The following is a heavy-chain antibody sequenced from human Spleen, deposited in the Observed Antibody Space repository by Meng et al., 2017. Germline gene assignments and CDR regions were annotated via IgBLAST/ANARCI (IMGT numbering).Heavy chain of an antibody. CDR2: IKSKTDGETA. CDR1: GFTFSSYS. Sequence: GGSLRLSCAASGFTFSSYSMNWVRQAPGKGLEWVGRIKSKTDGETADYAAPVKGRFFISRDDSENPFYLQMNSLKTEDTAVYYCSGHVDYWGHGTLVTVSS. CDR3: SGHVDY. V-gene: IGHV3-15*01. J-gene: IGHJ4*01.